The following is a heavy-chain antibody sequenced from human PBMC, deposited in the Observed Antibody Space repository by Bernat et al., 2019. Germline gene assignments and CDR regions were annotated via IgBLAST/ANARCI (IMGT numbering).Heavy chain of an antibody. Sequence: VQLVESGGGLVKPGGSLRLSCAASGFTFSSYSMNWVRQAPGKGLEWVAVISYDGISKYYADSVKGRFTISRDNSKNTLYLQMNSLRAEDTAVYYCARQWSSSWYDYYYAMDVWGQGTTVTVSS. CDR2: ISYDGISK. V-gene: IGHV3-30*03. D-gene: IGHD6-13*01. CDR1: GFTFSSYS. J-gene: IGHJ6*02. CDR3: ARQWSSSWYDYYYAMDV.